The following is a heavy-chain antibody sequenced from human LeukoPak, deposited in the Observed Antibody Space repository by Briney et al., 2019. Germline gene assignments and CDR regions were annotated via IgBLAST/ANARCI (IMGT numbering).Heavy chain of an antibody. D-gene: IGHD6-19*01. J-gene: IGHJ4*02. CDR3: ARDSSGWSKNY. CDR2: ISGSGDST. CDR1: GFSFSSYA. Sequence: PGGSLRLSCAASGFSFSSYAMSWVRQAPGKGLEWVSAISGSGDSTYYDDSVKGRFTISRDNSKNMMYLQMNSLRAEDTAVYYCARDSSGWSKNYWGQGTLVTVAS. V-gene: IGHV3-23*01.